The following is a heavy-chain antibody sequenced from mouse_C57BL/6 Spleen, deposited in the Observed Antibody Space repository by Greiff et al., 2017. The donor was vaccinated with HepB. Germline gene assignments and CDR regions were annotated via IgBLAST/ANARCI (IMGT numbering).Heavy chain of an antibody. CDR3: ARSFITTVVEGAMDY. V-gene: IGHV8-12*01. D-gene: IGHD1-1*01. Sequence: QVTLKESGPGILQSSQTLSLTCSFSGFSLSTSGMGVSWIRQPSGKGLEWLAHIYWDDDKRYNPSLKSRLTISKDTSRNQVFLKITSVDTADTATYYCARSFITTVVEGAMDYWGQGTSVTVSS. CDR2: IYWDDDK. J-gene: IGHJ4*01. CDR1: GFSLSTSGMG.